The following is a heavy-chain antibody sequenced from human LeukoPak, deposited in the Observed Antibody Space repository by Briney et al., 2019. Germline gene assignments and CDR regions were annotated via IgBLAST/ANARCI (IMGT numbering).Heavy chain of an antibody. CDR2: IYYSGST. Sequence: PSETLSLTCTVSGGSISSCSYYWGWIRQPPGKGLEWIGSIYYSGSTYYNPSLKSRVTISVDTSKNQFSLKLSSVTAADTAVYYCARLGPELGDYYDSSGYYWFDYWGQGTLVTVSS. J-gene: IGHJ4*02. CDR3: ARLGPELGDYYDSSGYYWFDY. CDR1: GGSISSCSYY. V-gene: IGHV4-39*01. D-gene: IGHD3-22*01.